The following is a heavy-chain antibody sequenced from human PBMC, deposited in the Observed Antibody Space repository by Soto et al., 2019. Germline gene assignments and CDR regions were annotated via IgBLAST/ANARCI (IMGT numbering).Heavy chain of an antibody. CDR2: IVVGSGNT. V-gene: IGHV1-58*01. CDR1: GFTFTSSA. CDR3: AADPGVTRSNYYYYYGMDV. J-gene: IGHJ6*02. Sequence: ASVKVSCKASGFTFTSSAVQWVRQARGQRLEWIGWIVVGSGNTNYAQKFQERVTITRDMSTSTAYMELSSLRSEDTAVYYCAADPGVTRSNYYYYYGMDVWGQGTTVTVSS. D-gene: IGHD4-4*01.